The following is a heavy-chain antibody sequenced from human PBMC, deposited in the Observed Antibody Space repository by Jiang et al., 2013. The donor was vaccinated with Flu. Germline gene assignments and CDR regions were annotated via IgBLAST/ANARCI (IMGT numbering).Heavy chain of an antibody. D-gene: IGHD3-22*01. CDR2: IYFTGKT. Sequence: GSGLVKPSQTLSLTCVVSGASITTRNNYWAWIRQPPGEGLEWIGSIYFTGKTDYNPALKGRVTMSVDTSKNHFSLELTSATAADTSVYFCARHKGGDQDLHVDYNSVLWDDAFDVWGQGTMVSVSS. J-gene: IGHJ3*01. CDR1: GASITTRNNY. CDR3: ARHKGGDQDLHVDYNSVLWDDAFDV. V-gene: IGHV4-39*01.